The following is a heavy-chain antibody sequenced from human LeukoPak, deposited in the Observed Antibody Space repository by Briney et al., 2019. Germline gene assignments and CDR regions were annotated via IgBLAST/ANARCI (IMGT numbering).Heavy chain of an antibody. Sequence: ASVKVSCKASGGTFSSYAIRWVRQAPGQGLEWMGRIIPILGIANYAQKFQGRVTITADKSTSTAYMELSSLRSEDTAVYYCARGLRFLEWLLGYFDYWGQGTLVTVSS. CDR3: ARGLRFLEWLLGYFDY. V-gene: IGHV1-69*04. CDR1: GGTFSSYA. J-gene: IGHJ4*02. D-gene: IGHD3-3*01. CDR2: IIPILGIA.